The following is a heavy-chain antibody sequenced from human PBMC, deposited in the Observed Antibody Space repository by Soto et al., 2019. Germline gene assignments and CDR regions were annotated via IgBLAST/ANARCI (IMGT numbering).Heavy chain of an antibody. CDR3: ARSFATYYDFWSGRYYYYYGMDV. D-gene: IGHD3-3*01. J-gene: IGHJ6*02. V-gene: IGHV4-34*01. CDR2: INHSGST. CDR1: GGSFSGYY. Sequence: SETLSLTCAVYGGSFSGYYWSWIRQPPGKGLEWIGEINHSGSTHYNPSLKSRVTISVDTSKNQFSLKLSSVTAADTAVYYCARSFATYYDFWSGRYYYYYGMDVWGQGTTVTVSS.